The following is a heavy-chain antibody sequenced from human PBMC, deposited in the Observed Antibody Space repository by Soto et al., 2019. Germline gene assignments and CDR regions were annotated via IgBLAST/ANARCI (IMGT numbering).Heavy chain of an antibody. Sequence: ASVKVSCKASGFTFTSSAVQWVRQARGQRLEWIGWIVVGSGNTNYAQKFQERVTITRDMSTSTAYMELSSLRSEDKAVYYCAADVAAAGTKPNSYYGMDVWGQGTTVTVSS. CDR2: IVVGSGNT. CDR3: AADVAAAGTKPNSYYGMDV. V-gene: IGHV1-58*01. D-gene: IGHD1-7*01. J-gene: IGHJ6*02. CDR1: GFTFTSSA.